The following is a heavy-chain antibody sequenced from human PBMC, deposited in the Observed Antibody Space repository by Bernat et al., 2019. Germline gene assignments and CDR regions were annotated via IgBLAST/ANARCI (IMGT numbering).Heavy chain of an antibody. V-gene: IGHV3-30*18. CDR3: AKESRSSSWYHY. CDR2: ISYDGSNK. CDR1: GFTFSSYG. D-gene: IGHD6-13*01. Sequence: QVQLVESGGGVVQPGRSLRLSCAASGFTFSSYGMHWVRQAPGKGLEWVAVISYDGSNKYYADSVKGRFTISRDNYKNTLYLQMNSLRAEDTAVYYCAKESRSSSWYHYWGQGTLVTVSS. J-gene: IGHJ4*02.